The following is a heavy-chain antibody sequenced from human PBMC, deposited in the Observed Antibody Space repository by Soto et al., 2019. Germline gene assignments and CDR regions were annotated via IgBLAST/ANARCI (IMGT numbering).Heavy chain of an antibody. V-gene: IGHV3-23*01. CDR3: AQNFDY. Sequence: GGSLRLSCAASGFTFSSYSMTWVRQGPEKGLXXVXEXXXDXXXXYYADSVKGRFTVSRDNSKNTVYLQMNSLRAEDTAVYYCAQNFDYWGQGTLVTVSS. J-gene: IGHJ4*02. CDR2: XXXDXXXX. CDR1: GFTFSSYS.